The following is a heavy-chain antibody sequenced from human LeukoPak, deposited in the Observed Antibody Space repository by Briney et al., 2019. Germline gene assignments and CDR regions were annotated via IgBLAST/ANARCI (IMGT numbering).Heavy chain of an antibody. J-gene: IGHJ5*02. V-gene: IGHV3-48*01. Sequence: GSLRLSCAASGFTFSSYSMNWVRQAPGKGLEWVSYISSSSSTMYYADSVKSRFTISTDNAKNSLYLQMNSLRAEDTAVYYCASWNFGNWFDPWGQGTLVTVSS. D-gene: IGHD3-10*01. CDR1: GFTFSSYS. CDR2: ISSSSSTM. CDR3: ASWNFGNWFDP.